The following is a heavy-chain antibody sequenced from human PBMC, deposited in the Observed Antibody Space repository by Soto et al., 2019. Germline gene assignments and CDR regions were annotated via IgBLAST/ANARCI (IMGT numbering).Heavy chain of an antibody. Sequence: DVQLLESGGGLVQPEGSLRLSCAASGFTFSSYAMGWVRQGPGKGLEWVAGVRIGGSTHYADSVRGRFTISRDNSKNTLSLQVNSLTAEDTAVYFCAKRRGAGGHFDYWGQGALVTVSS. CDR3: AKRRGAGGHFDY. D-gene: IGHD2-15*01. V-gene: IGHV3-23*01. CDR2: VRIGGST. J-gene: IGHJ4*02. CDR1: GFTFSSYA.